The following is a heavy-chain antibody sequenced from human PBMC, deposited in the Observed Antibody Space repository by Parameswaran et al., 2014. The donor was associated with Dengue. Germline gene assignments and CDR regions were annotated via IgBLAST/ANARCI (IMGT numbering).Heavy chain of an antibody. Sequence: SWVRQAPGQGLEWMGGIIPIFWTTNYAQNFQGRVTITADESKSTAYMELSSLRSEDSALYYCASSRFGPVTTEYYFGYWGQGTLVTVSS. D-gene: IGHD1-1*01. J-gene: IGHJ4*02. V-gene: IGHV1-69*01. CDR3: ASSRFGPVTTEYYFGY. CDR2: IIPIFWTT.